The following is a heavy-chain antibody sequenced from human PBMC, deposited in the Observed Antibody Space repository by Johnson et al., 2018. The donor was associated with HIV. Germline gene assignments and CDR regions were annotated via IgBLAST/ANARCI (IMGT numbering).Heavy chain of an antibody. CDR3: ASPWVASALDI. J-gene: IGHJ3*02. D-gene: IGHD2-15*01. CDR2: ISSNGGNT. Sequence: VQLVESGGGLVQPGGSLRLSCAASGFTFSSYAMHWVRQAPGKGLEYVSGISSNGGNTYYANSVKGRFTISRDNSKNTLYLQMNSLRPEDTAVYYCASPWVASALDIWGQGTLVTVSP. CDR1: GFTFSSYA. V-gene: IGHV3-64*01.